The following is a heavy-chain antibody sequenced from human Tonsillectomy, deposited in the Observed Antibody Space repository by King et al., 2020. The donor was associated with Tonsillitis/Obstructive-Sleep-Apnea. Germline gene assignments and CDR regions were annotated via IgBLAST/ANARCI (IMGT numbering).Heavy chain of an antibody. Sequence: VQLQESGPGLVKPSQSLSLNCTVSGGPISSGENFWSWIRQHPGKGLEWIGYISYSGSTYYNPSLKSRVTISADTSKNQFSLQLRYVTVADTAVYFCARTTPPYYYYHMDVWGKGTTVTVSS. CDR2: ISYSGST. CDR3: ARTTPPYYYYHMDV. CDR1: GGPISSGENF. V-gene: IGHV4-31*03. D-gene: IGHD1-1*01. J-gene: IGHJ6*03.